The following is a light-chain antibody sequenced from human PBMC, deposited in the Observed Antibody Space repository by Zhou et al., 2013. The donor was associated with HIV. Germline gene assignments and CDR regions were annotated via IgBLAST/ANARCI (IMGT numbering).Light chain of an antibody. CDR3: QQYNSYWT. V-gene: IGKV1-5*03. J-gene: IGKJ1*01. CDR2: QAS. CDR1: QTVTHW. Sequence: DIQMTQSPTTLSASIGDRVTITCRANQTVTHWLAWYQQKSGEAPKLLIYQASILESGVSSRFRGGGSGTEFTLTISSLQPDDFATYYCQQYNSYWTFGQGTKVEIK.